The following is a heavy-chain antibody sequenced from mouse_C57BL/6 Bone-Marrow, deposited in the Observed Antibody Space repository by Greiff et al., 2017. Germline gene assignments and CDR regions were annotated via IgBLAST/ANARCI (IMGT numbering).Heavy chain of an antibody. CDR1: GYTFTSYG. V-gene: IGHV1-81*01. J-gene: IGHJ1*03. D-gene: IGHD1-1*01. CDR3: ANYYGSSCWYFDV. CDR2: IYPRSGNT. Sequence: LVESGAELARPGASVKLSCKASGYTFTSYGISWVKQRTGQGLEWIGEIYPRSGNTYYNEKFKGKATLTADKSSSTAYMELRSLTSEDSAVYFCANYYGSSCWYFDVWGTGTTVTVSS.